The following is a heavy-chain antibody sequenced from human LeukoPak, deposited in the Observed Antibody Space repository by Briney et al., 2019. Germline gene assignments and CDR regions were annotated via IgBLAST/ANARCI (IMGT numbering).Heavy chain of an antibody. V-gene: IGHV3-23*01. D-gene: IGHD3-22*01. Sequence: PGGSLRLSCAASGFTFSSNAMTSVRQAPGKGLECVSAITGGGDTTYYADSVKGRFTISRDNSKNTLYLQMNSLRAEDTALYYCAKAFGSSGYYQLPIDFWGQGTLVTVSS. CDR2: ITGGGDTT. J-gene: IGHJ4*02. CDR3: AKAFGSSGYYQLPIDF. CDR1: GFTFSSNA.